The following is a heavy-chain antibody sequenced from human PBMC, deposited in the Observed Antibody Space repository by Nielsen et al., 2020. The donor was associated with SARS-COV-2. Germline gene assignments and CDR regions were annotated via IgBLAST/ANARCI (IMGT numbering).Heavy chain of an antibody. J-gene: IGHJ4*02. CDR2: IYHRGRT. D-gene: IGHD7-27*01. Sequence: SETLSLTCAVSGGSISSNNWWSWVRPPPGKGLEWIGEIYHRGRTNYSPSLKTRVTISVDKSKNQFSLELRSVTAADTAVYYCARDCSCGLGSSPSYYFDYWGQGTLVTVSS. CDR3: ARDCSCGLGSSPSYYFDY. V-gene: IGHV4-4*02. CDR1: GGSISSNNW.